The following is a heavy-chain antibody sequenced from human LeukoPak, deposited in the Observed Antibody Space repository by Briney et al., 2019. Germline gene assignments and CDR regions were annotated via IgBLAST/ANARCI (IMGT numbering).Heavy chain of an antibody. V-gene: IGHV3-49*03. Sequence: GGSLRLSCTASGFTFGDYAMSWFRQAPGKGLEWVGSIRSKAYGGTTEYAASVKGRFTISRDDSKSIAYLQMNSLKTEDTAVYYCTRGPIRYYYDSSGYSWAVYWGQGTLVTVSS. J-gene: IGHJ4*02. D-gene: IGHD3-22*01. CDR2: IRSKAYGGTT. CDR1: GFTFGDYA. CDR3: TRGPIRYYYDSSGYSWAVY.